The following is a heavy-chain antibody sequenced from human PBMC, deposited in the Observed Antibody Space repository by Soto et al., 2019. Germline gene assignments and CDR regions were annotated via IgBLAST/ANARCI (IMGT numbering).Heavy chain of an antibody. J-gene: IGHJ4*02. CDR3: ARVSGGSQH. D-gene: IGHD1-26*01. CDR1: GGSISSYY. V-gene: IGHV4-59*01. CDR2: IYSSGST. Sequence: SETLSLTCTVSGGSISSYYWSWIRQPPGKGLEWIGYIYSSGSTNYSPSPKSRVTMSVDTSKNQFSLRLNSVTAADTAVYYCARVSGGSQHWGQGSLVTVSS.